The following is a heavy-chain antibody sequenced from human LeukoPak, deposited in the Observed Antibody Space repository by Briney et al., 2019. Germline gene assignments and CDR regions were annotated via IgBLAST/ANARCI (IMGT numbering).Heavy chain of an antibody. CDR2: IYYSGST. V-gene: IGHV4-59*01. CDR3: ARGTGTTAY. Sequence: PSETLSLTCTVSGGSISSYYWSWIRQPPRKGLEWIGYIYYSGSTNYNPSLKSRVTISVDTSKNQFSLKLSSVTAADTAVHYCARGTGTTAYWGQGTLVTVSS. D-gene: IGHD1-1*01. J-gene: IGHJ4*02. CDR1: GGSISSYY.